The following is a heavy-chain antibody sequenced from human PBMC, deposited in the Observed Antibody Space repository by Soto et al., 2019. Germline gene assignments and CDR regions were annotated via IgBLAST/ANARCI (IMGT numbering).Heavy chain of an antibody. CDR3: AREDDSSGYYQFEGSPQFDP. Sequence: QVQLVQSGAEVKKPGASVKVSCKASGYTFTSYYMHWVRQAPGQGLEWMGIINPSGGSTSYAQKFQGRVTMTRDTSTSTVYMELSSLRSEDTAVYYCAREDDSSGYYQFEGSPQFDPWGQGTLVTVSS. CDR2: INPSGGST. V-gene: IGHV1-46*01. CDR1: GYTFTSYY. D-gene: IGHD3-22*01. J-gene: IGHJ5*02.